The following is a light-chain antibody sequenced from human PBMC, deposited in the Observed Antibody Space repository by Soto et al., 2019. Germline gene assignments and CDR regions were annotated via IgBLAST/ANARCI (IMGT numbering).Light chain of an antibody. CDR2: AAS. CDR1: QSISSY. J-gene: IGKJ3*01. Sequence: DIQMTQSPSSLSASVGDRVTITCRASQSISSYLNWYQQKPGKAPKLLIYAASSLQSGVPSRFSGSGSGTDFTLTIRSLQPEDFATYYCQQSYSTPFSFGSGTKVDI. CDR3: QQSYSTPFS. V-gene: IGKV1-39*01.